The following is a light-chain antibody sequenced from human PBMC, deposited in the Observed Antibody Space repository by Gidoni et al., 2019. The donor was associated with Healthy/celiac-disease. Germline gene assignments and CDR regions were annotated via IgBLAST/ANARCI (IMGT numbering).Light chain of an antibody. Sequence: QSALTQPASVSGSPGQSITISCTGTSSDVGCYNYVSWYQQHPGKAPKLMIYEVSNRPSGVSNLFSGSKSCNTASLTISGLQAEDEADYYCSSYTSSSTLVFGGGTKLTVL. V-gene: IGLV2-14*01. CDR1: SSDVGCYNY. CDR3: SSYTSSSTLV. J-gene: IGLJ2*01. CDR2: EVS.